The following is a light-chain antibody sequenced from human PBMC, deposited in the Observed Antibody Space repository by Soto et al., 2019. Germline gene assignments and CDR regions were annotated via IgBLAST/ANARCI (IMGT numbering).Light chain of an antibody. CDR2: DVS. J-gene: IGLJ3*02. V-gene: IGLV2-14*01. CDR1: TNDVGGHTL. CDR3: ASYTMSATMV. Sequence: QSALTQPASVSGSPGQSITISCTGSTNDVGGHTLVSWYQHHPGKAPQLVIFDVSSRPPGVSHRFSDSKSGNTASLTISGLQAEDEANYYCASYTMSATMVFGGGTKLTVL.